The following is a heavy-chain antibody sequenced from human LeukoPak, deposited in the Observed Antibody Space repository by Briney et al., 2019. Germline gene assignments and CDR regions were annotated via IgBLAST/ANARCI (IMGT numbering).Heavy chain of an antibody. V-gene: IGHV1-3*01. Sequence: ASVKVSCKASGYTFTSYAMHWVRQAPGQRLEWMGWINAGNGNTKYSQKFQGRVTITRDTSASIAYMELSSLRSEDTAVYYCAREGGLLLFDFDYWGQGTLVTVSS. CDR2: INAGNGNT. CDR1: GYTFTSYA. J-gene: IGHJ4*02. CDR3: AREGGLLLFDFDY. D-gene: IGHD2-15*01.